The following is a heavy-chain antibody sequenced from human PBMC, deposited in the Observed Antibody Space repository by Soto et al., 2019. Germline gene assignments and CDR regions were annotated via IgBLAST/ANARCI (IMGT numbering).Heavy chain of an antibody. Sequence: VSGPTLVNPTQTLTLTCTFSGFSLSTSGMRVSWIRQPPGKALEWLARIDWDDDKFYSTSLKTRLTISKDTSKNQVVLTMTNMDPVDTATYYCARSLPAAGTVYFDYWGQGTLVTVSS. CDR3: ARSLPAAGTVYFDY. D-gene: IGHD6-13*01. CDR2: IDWDDDK. CDR1: GFSLSTSGMR. J-gene: IGHJ4*02. V-gene: IGHV2-70*04.